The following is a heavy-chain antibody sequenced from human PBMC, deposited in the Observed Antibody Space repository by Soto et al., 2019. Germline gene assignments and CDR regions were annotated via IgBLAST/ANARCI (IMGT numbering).Heavy chain of an antibody. CDR3: AREELATIFYYYYGMDV. V-gene: IGHV3-7*05. CDR1: RIAFASHW. CDR2: IKQDGSEK. D-gene: IGHD5-12*01. J-gene: IGHJ6*02. Sequence: PGGSLILSCAAARIAFASHWMSWVFQAPGRGLEWVANIKQDGSEKYYVDSVKGRFTISSDNAKNSLYLQMNSLRAEDTAVYYCAREELATIFYYYYGMDVWCQGT.